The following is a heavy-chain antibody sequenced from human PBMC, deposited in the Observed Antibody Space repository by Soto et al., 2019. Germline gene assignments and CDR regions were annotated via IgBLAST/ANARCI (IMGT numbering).Heavy chain of an antibody. J-gene: IGHJ6*02. CDR2: ITSSSGHI. V-gene: IGHV3-21*02. CDR3: VRERGLSSFYGMDV. CDR1: GFTLTTYT. D-gene: IGHD3-10*01. Sequence: EVQLVESGGGLVKPGGSLRLSCEASGFTLTTYTMNWVRQASGKGLEWVSSITSSSGHIYYADSVKGRFTISRDNARNSLYLQINSLRAEDTAVYYCVRERGLSSFYGMDVWGQGTTVTVS.